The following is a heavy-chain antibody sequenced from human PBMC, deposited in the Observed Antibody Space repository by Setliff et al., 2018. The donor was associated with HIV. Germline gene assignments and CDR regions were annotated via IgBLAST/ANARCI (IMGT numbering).Heavy chain of an antibody. D-gene: IGHD6-19*01. J-gene: IGHJ4*02. CDR3: ASMERGSGFSNRNYFDY. Sequence: PSETLSLTCTVSGGSISSHYWSWIRQPPGKGLEWIGSIYYSPSLKSRVTISVDTSKNQFSLKLSSVTAADTAVYYCASMERGSGFSNRNYFDYWGQGTLVTVSS. V-gene: IGHV4-59*11. CDR2: IYY. CDR1: GGSISSHY.